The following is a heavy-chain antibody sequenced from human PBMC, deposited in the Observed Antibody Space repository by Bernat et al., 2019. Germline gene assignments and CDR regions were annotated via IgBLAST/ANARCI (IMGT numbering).Heavy chain of an antibody. V-gene: IGHV3-23*01. CDR2: ISASGGST. CDR3: AKDVYGSGNYRFDS. CDR1: GFTFSSYA. D-gene: IGHD3-10*01. Sequence: LGGGLVQPGGSLRLSCAASGFTFSSYAMSWVRQAPGKGLEWVSGISASGGSTFYADSVTGRFTISRDNSKNTRYLQVSSLRAEDTAVYYSAKDVYGSGNYRFDSWGQVALVTVSS. J-gene: IGHJ4*02.